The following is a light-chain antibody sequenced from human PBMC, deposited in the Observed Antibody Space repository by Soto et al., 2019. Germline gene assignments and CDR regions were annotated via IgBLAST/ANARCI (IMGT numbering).Light chain of an antibody. J-gene: IGLJ1*01. CDR1: SSDVGGYNY. Sequence: QSVLTQPASVSGSPGQSITISCTGTSSDVGGYNYVSWYQQEPGKAPKLMICDVSNRPSGVSNRFSGSKSGNTASLTISGLQAEDEADYYCSSYTSGTTSVFGTGTKXTVL. V-gene: IGLV2-14*01. CDR3: SSYTSGTTSV. CDR2: DVS.